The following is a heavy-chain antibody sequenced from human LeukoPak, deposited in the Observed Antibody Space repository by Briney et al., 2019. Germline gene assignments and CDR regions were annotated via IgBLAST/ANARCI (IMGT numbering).Heavy chain of an antibody. D-gene: IGHD6-13*01. CDR2: IYYSGST. J-gene: IGHJ5*02. CDR3: ARDGSSWYHGWFDP. V-gene: IGHV4-59*01. CDR1: GGSISSYY. Sequence: SETLSLTCTVSGGSISSYYWSWIRQPPGKGLEWLGYIYYSGSTNYNPSLKSRVTISVDTSKNQFSLKLSSVTAADTAVYYCARDGSSWYHGWFDPWGQGTLVTVSS.